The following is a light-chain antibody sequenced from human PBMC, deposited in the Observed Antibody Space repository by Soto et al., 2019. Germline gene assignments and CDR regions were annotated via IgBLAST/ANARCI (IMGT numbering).Light chain of an antibody. CDR3: QKYNSAPRIT. Sequence: DIQMTQSPSSLSASIGDRVIITCRASQDISNYLAWYQQKPGKVTKLLIYAASTLQSGVPSRFSGSGSGTDFTLTISSLQVEDVATYYCQKYNSAPRITFGQGTRLEIK. CDR1: QDISNY. CDR2: AAS. J-gene: IGKJ5*01. V-gene: IGKV1-27*01.